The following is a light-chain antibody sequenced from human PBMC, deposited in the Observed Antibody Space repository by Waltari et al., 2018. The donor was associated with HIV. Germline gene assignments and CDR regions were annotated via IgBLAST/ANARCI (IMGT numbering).Light chain of an antibody. CDR2: AAS. CDR1: QTISSN. Sequence: EIVMTQSPATLSVSPGERATLSCRASQTISSNLAWYQHKPGQSPRLLIYAASTRATGIPARFSASGSGTEFTLTISSLQSEDFAVYYCQQYSSSPPITFGQGTRLEIK. V-gene: IGKV3-15*01. CDR3: QQYSSSPPIT. J-gene: IGKJ5*01.